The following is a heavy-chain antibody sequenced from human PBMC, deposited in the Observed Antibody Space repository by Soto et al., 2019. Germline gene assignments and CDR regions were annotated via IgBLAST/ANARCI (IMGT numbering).Heavy chain of an antibody. CDR1: GYTFTSYY. Sequence: ASVKVSCKASGYTFTSYYMHWVRQAPGQGLEWMGIINPSGGSTSYAQKFQGRVTMTRDTSTSTVYMELSSLRSEDTAVYYCAILRAPPITMIADYYYGMDVWGQGTTVTVSS. D-gene: IGHD3-22*01. J-gene: IGHJ6*02. CDR3: AILRAPPITMIADYYYGMDV. CDR2: INPSGGST. V-gene: IGHV1-46*01.